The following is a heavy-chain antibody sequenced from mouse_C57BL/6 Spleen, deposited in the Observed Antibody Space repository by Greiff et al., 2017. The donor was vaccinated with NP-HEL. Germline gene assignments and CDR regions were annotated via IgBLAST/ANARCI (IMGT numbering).Heavy chain of an antibody. Sequence: EVKVVESGGGLVKPGGSLKLSCAASGFTFSDYGMHWVRQAPEKGLEWVAYISSGSSTIYYADTVKGRFTISRDNAKNTLFLQMTSLRSEDTAMYYCARWLTGTAMDYWGQGTSVTVSS. J-gene: IGHJ4*01. V-gene: IGHV5-17*01. CDR1: GFTFSDYG. CDR2: ISSGSSTI. D-gene: IGHD4-1*01. CDR3: ARWLTGTAMDY.